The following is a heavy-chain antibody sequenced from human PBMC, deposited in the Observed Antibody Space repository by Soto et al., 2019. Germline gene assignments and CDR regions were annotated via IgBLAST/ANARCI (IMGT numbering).Heavy chain of an antibody. D-gene: IGHD5-18*01. CDR2: IGGSGSGT. J-gene: IGHJ4*02. CDR3: AKDMDNYGAFDY. CDR1: GFTFSTFA. Sequence: PGGSLRLSCAASGFTFSTFAMSWVRQAPGKRLEWVSIIGGSGSGTYYADSVKGRFTISRDNSKNTLFLQMNSLRAEDTAVYFCAKDMDNYGAFDYWGQGTLVTVSS. V-gene: IGHV3-23*01.